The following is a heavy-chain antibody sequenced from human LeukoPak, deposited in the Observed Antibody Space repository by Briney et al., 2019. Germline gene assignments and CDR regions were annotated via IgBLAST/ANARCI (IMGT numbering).Heavy chain of an antibody. V-gene: IGHV3-48*03. D-gene: IGHD3-3*01. CDR3: ARSARLMKGVVEVTALDD. CDR2: LSSSGSAF. J-gene: IGHJ4*02. CDR1: GCTFRSYE. Sequence: PGGSLRLSCEDSGCTFRSYEMNWVRQAPGKGLEWIAYLSSSGSAFSYADSVKGRFTIARDNAKNSVYLEMNSLRADDTAVYYCARSARLMKGVVEVTALDDWGQGTLVTVSS.